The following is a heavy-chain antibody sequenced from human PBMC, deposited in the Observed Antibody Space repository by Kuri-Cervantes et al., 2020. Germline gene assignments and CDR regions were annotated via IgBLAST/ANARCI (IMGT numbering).Heavy chain of an antibody. CDR2: IIPIFGTA. D-gene: IGHD1-26*01. Sequence: SVKVSCKASGGTFSSYAISWVRQAPGQGLEWMGGIIPIFGTANYAQKFQGRVTITRDTSASTAYMELSSLRSEDTAVYYCARPSGIYLYTYYFDYWGQGTLVTVSS. CDR3: ARPSGIYLYTYYFDY. J-gene: IGHJ4*02. V-gene: IGHV1-69*05. CDR1: GGTFSSYA.